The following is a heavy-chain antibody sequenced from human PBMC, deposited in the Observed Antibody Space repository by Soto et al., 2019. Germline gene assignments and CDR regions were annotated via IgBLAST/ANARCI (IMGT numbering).Heavy chain of an antibody. CDR2: ISAYTDNT. Sequence: VKVSCKASGYPFTTYGITWVRQAPGQGLEWLGWISAYTDNTNYAQNLQGRVTMTTDTSTSTAYMELRSLRSDDTAVYYCARENWNDDYYYGMDVWGQGTPGTVS. V-gene: IGHV1-18*04. CDR1: GYPFTTYG. J-gene: IGHJ6*02. CDR3: ARENWNDDYYYGMDV. D-gene: IGHD1-1*01.